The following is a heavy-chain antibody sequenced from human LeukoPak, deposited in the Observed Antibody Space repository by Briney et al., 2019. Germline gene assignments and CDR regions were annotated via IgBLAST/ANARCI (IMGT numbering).Heavy chain of an antibody. CDR3: ARDKVVVAATPIWFDP. J-gene: IGHJ5*02. V-gene: IGHV1-2*02. D-gene: IGHD2-15*01. Sequence: ASVTVSCKASGYTFTGYYMHWVRQAPGQGLEWMGWINPNSGGTNYAQKFQGRVTMTRDTSISTAYMELSRLRSDDTAVYYCARDKVVVAATPIWFDPWGQGTLVTVSS. CDR2: INPNSGGT. CDR1: GYTFTGYY.